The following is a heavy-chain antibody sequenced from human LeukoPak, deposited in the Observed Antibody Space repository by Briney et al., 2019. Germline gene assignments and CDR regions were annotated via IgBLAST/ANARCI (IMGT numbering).Heavy chain of an antibody. CDR1: GGSISSYY. CDR2: IYYSGST. CDR3: ASYLYYYDSSGYKH. V-gene: IGHV4-59*01. D-gene: IGHD3-22*01. J-gene: IGHJ4*02. Sequence: SETLSLTCTVSGGSISSYYWSWIRQPPGKGPEWIGYIYYSGSTNYNPSLKSRVTISVDTSKNQFSLKLSSVTAADTAVYYCASYLYYYDSSGYKHWGQGTLVTVSS.